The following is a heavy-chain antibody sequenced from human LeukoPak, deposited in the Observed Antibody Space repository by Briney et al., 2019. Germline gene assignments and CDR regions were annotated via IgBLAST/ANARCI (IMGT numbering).Heavy chain of an antibody. D-gene: IGHD3-3*01. J-gene: IGHJ4*02. CDR1: GGTFSSYA. CDR3: ASEERITIFGVVIRYFDY. V-gene: IGHV1-69*04. Sequence: SVKVSCKASGGTFSSYAISWVRQAPGQGLEWMGRIIPILGIANYAQKFQGRVTITADKSTSTAYMGLSSLRSEDTAVYYCASEERITIFGVVIRYFDYWGQGTLVTVSS. CDR2: IIPILGIA.